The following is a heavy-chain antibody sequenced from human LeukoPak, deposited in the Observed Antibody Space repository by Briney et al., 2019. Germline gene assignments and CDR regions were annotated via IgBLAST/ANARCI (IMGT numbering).Heavy chain of an antibody. CDR2: IYHSGST. CDR3: ARDSGYDLGAPFDY. Sequence: PSETLPLTCAVSGGSISSGGYSWSWIRQPPGKGLEWIGYIYHSGSTYYNPSLKSRVTISVDRSKNQFSLKLSSVTAADTAVYYCARDSGYDLGAPFDYWGQGTLVTVSS. D-gene: IGHD5-12*01. CDR1: GGSISSGGYS. J-gene: IGHJ4*02. V-gene: IGHV4-30-2*01.